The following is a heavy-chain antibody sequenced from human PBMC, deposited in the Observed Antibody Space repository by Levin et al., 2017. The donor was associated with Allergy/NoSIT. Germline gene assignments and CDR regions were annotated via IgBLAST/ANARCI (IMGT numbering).Heavy chain of an antibody. CDR3: VKGAYYDILTGYYDWFDP. CDR2: ISSNGGST. D-gene: IGHD3-9*01. Sequence: GESLKISYSASGFTFSSYAMHWVRQAPGKGLEYVSAISSNGGSTYYADSVKGRFTISRDNSKNTLYLQMSSLRAEDTAVYYCVKGAYYDILTGYYDWFDPWGQGTLVTVSS. V-gene: IGHV3-64D*06. CDR1: GFTFSSYA. J-gene: IGHJ5*02.